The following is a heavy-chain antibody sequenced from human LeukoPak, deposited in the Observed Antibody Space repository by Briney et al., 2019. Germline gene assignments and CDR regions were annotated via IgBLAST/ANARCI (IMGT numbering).Heavy chain of an antibody. CDR2: IYYSGST. D-gene: IGHD1-20*01. J-gene: IGHJ5*02. Sequence: PSETLSLTCTVSGGSISSYYWSWIRQPPGKGLEWIGYIYYSGSTNYNPSLKSRVTISVDTSKNQFSLKLSSVTAADTAVYYCARVRSNWKYTALGRQYWFDPWGQGTLVTVSS. CDR3: ARVRSNWKYTALGRQYWFDP. CDR1: GGSISSYY. V-gene: IGHV4-59*01.